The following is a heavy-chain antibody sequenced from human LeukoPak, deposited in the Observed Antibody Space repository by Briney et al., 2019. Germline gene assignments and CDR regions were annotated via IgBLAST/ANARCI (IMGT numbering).Heavy chain of an antibody. V-gene: IGHV4-59*11. Sequence: SETLSLTCAVYGGSISGHYWNWLRQPPGKGLEWIGFIYYSGTTNCNPSLKSRVTISVDTSENQFSLKLTSVAAADTAVYYCAKSRRNSRGYFDPGDFFDFWGQGTLVTVSS. CDR3: AKSRRNSRGYFDPGDFFDF. CDR2: IYYSGTT. J-gene: IGHJ4*02. D-gene: IGHD5-12*01. CDR1: GGSISGHY.